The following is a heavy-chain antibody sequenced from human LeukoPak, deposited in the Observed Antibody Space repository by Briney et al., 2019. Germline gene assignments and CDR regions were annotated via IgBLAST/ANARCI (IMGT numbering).Heavy chain of an antibody. D-gene: IGHD5-18*01. V-gene: IGHV5-51*01. CDR3: TRRGYSCDFFDS. Sequence: GESLKISCKGSGYSFPSYWIGWVRQMPGKGLEWMGIIFPGDSDARYSPSFQGQVTISADKSISTAYLQWSSLKASDTAMYYCTRRGYSCDFFDSWGQGTLVTVSS. CDR1: GYSFPSYW. J-gene: IGHJ4*02. CDR2: IFPGDSDA.